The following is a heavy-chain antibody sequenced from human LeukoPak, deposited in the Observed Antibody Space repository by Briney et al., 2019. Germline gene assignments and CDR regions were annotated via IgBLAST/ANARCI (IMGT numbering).Heavy chain of an antibody. V-gene: IGHV3-23*01. D-gene: IGHD3-3*01. CDR3: AKDGDPKYYDFWSPYFNYFDY. Sequence: RPGGSLRLSCAASGFTFSSYAMSWVRQAPGKGLEWVSAISGSGGSTYYADSVKGRFTISRDNSKNTLYLQMNSLRAEDTAVYYCAKDGDPKYYDFWSPYFNYFDYWGQGTLVTVSS. J-gene: IGHJ4*02. CDR1: GFTFSSYA. CDR2: ISGSGGST.